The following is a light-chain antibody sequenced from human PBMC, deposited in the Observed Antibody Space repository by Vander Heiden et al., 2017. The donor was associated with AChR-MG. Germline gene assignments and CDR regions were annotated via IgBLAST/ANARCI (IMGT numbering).Light chain of an antibody. CDR3: HCSDRGLTNLV. Sequence: QYVLTQPPSVSGPPGQRVTIACTGSRSNIGAGYDVHGYQQLQGTDKKRRIVGNSNRPSGVPDRVAGSKSGTYDSPAITGLQAEDEAEDDCHCSDRGLTNLVFGGGTKLTVL. J-gene: IGLJ2*01. V-gene: IGLV1-40*01. CDR2: GNS. CDR1: RSNIGAGYD.